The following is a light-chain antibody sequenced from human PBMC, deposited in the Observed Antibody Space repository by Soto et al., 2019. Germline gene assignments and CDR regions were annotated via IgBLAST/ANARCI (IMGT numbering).Light chain of an antibody. J-gene: IGLJ3*02. CDR3: CSYAGSYTLL. Sequence: QSALTQPRSVSGPPGQSVAISCTGTSSDVGSYNYVSWYQYHPGKAPKLMIYDVSKRPSGVPDRFSGSKSGNTASLTISGLQTEDEADYYCCSYAGSYTLLFGGGTKLTVL. CDR1: SSDVGSYNY. CDR2: DVS. V-gene: IGLV2-11*01.